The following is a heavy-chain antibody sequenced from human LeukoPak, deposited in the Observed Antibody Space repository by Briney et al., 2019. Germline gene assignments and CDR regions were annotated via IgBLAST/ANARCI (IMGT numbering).Heavy chain of an antibody. D-gene: IGHD4-11*01. CDR3: ARDPYSGLFDY. Sequence: GGSLRLSCAASGFILSSDSMNWVRQAPRKGLERVSSMSSSSSYIYYAGSVKGRFTISRDNAKNSLYLQMNSLRAEETAVYYCARDPYSGLFDYWGQGTLVTVSS. J-gene: IGHJ4*02. CDR2: MSSSSSYI. V-gene: IGHV3-21*01. CDR1: GFILSSDS.